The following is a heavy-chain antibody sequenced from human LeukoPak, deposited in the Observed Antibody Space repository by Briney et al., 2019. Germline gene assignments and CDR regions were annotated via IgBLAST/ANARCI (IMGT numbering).Heavy chain of an antibody. Sequence: SETLSLTCTVSGGSISSHYWSWIRQPPGKGLEWIGYIYYSGSTNYNPSLKSRVTISVDTSKNQFSLKLSSVTAADTAVYYCARVPKYSGSWFMYYYYMDVWGKGTTVTVSS. J-gene: IGHJ6*03. CDR3: ARVPKYSGSWFMYYYYMDV. D-gene: IGHD6-13*01. CDR2: IYYSGST. CDR1: GGSISSHY. V-gene: IGHV4-59*11.